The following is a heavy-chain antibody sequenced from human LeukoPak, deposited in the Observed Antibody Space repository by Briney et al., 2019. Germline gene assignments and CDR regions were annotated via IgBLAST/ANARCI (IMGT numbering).Heavy chain of an antibody. J-gene: IGHJ4*02. CDR3: ARHVEHAAYFHH. D-gene: IGHD1/OR15-1a*01. CDR2: ITNSGDA. CDR1: GVSISDFH. Sequence: PSETLSLTCTVAGVSISDFHWSWLRQSPEKGLEWIGWITNSGDAKYNPSLESRLAMSAETTKSQLSLRVTSVTDADTAIYYCARHVEHAAYFHHWGQGILVTVSS. V-gene: IGHV4-59*08.